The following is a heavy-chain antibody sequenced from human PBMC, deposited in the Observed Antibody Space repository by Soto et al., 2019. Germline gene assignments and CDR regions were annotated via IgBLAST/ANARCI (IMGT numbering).Heavy chain of an antibody. J-gene: IGHJ4*02. CDR1: GFPFISYA. CDR3: AKERETRRRSRRSLDD. V-gene: IGHV3-23*01. CDR2: ISGSGGST. D-gene: IGHD1-1*01. Sequence: PGGSLRLSCAASGFPFISYALSWVLQAPGKGLEWVSAISGSGGSTYYADSVKGRFTISRDNSKNTLYLQMNSLRAEDTAVYYCAKERETRRRSRRSLDDRGPGTRVTLSS.